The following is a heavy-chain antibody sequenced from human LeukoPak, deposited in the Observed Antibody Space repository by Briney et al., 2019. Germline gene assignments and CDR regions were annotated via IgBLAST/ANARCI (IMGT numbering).Heavy chain of an antibody. V-gene: IGHV4-59*01. J-gene: IGHJ6*02. Sequence: PSETLSLTCTVSGGSITTYYWSWIRQPPGKGLEWIGFIFYSGSTNYNPSLKSRVTISLNTSKTQFSLKLSSVTAADTAVYYCARVIAAAGSYYYYTMDVWGQGTTVTVSS. D-gene: IGHD6-13*01. CDR3: ARVIAAAGSYYYYTMDV. CDR1: GGSITTYY. CDR2: IFYSGST.